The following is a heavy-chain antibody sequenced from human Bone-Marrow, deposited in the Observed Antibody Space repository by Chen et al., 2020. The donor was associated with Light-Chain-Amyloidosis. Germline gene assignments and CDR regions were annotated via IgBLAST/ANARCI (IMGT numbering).Heavy chain of an antibody. J-gene: IGHJ4*02. CDR1: GYTFPNYW. CDR3: ARRRDGYNFDY. CDR2: IYPDDSDA. Sequence: EVQLEQSGPEVKKPGESLKISCKGSGYTFPNYWIGWVRQMPGKGLEWMGVIYPDDSDASYRPSFEGQVTIPPDNSLPTDYLLWRGHKASDTAMYYCARRRDGYNFDYWGPGTLVTVSS. D-gene: IGHD5-12*01. V-gene: IGHV5-51*01.